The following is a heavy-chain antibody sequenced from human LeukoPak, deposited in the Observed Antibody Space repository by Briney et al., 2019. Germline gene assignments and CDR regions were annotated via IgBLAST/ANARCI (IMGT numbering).Heavy chain of an antibody. J-gene: IGHJ4*02. V-gene: IGHV4-59*11. CDR3: ARGWGYFDY. Sequence: SETLSLTCAVSGGSISSHYWSWIRQPPGKGLEWIGFIYYSGTTKYNPSLKSRVTISVDTSKNQFSLELSSVTAADTAVYYCARGWGYFDYWGQGTLVTVSS. CDR1: GGSISSHY. CDR2: IYYSGTT. D-gene: IGHD7-27*01.